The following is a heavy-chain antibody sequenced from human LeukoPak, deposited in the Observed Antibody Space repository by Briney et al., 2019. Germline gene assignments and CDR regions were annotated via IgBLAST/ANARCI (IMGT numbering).Heavy chain of an antibody. CDR2: ISAYNGNT. Sequence: GASVKVSCKASGYTFTSYGISWVRQAPGQGLEWMGWISAYNGNTNYAQKLQGRVTMTTDKSTSTAYMELSSLRSEDTAVYYCARDDIVVGSYYYYGMDVWGQGTTVTVSS. D-gene: IGHD2-2*01. V-gene: IGHV1-18*01. J-gene: IGHJ6*02. CDR1: GYTFTSYG. CDR3: ARDDIVVGSYYYYGMDV.